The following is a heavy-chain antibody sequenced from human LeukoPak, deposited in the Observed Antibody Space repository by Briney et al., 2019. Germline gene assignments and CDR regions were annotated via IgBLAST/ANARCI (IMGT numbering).Heavy chain of an antibody. D-gene: IGHD6-6*01. CDR2: IRYDGSNK. CDR3: AKDWAQRIAARPGLLDY. CDR1: GFTFSSYG. V-gene: IGHV3-30*02. J-gene: IGHJ4*02. Sequence: PGGSLRLSCVASGFTFSSYGMHWVRQAPGKGLEWVAFIRYDGSNKYYADSVKGRFTISRDNSKNTLYLQMNSLRAEDTAVYYCAKDWAQRIAARPGLLDYWGQGTLVTVSS.